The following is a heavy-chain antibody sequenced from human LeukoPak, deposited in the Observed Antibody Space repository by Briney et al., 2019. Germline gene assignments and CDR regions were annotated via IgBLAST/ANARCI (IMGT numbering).Heavy chain of an antibody. V-gene: IGHV1-69*01. D-gene: IGHD3-22*01. CDR2: IIPIFGTA. Sequence: SVKVSCKASGGTFSSYAISWVRQAPGQGLEWMGGIIPIFGTANYAQKFQGRVTITADEFTSTAYMELSSLRSEDTAVYYCARSPDSSGYYPALYYFDYWGQGTLVTVSS. CDR1: GGTFSSYA. J-gene: IGHJ4*02. CDR3: ARSPDSSGYYPALYYFDY.